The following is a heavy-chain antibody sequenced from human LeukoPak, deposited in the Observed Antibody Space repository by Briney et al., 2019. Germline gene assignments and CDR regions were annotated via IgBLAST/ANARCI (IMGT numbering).Heavy chain of an antibody. CDR2: ISLSGGSI. CDR1: GFTFSNYA. Sequence: PGGSLRLSCAASGFTFSNYAMSWVRQAPGKGLEWVSAISLSGGSIYYADSVKGRFTISRDNSKNTLYLQMNSLRADDTAVYYCAKDKGRGNYYGDYFDYWGQGTLVTVSS. J-gene: IGHJ4*02. V-gene: IGHV3-23*01. CDR3: AKDKGRGNYYGDYFDY. D-gene: IGHD1-26*01.